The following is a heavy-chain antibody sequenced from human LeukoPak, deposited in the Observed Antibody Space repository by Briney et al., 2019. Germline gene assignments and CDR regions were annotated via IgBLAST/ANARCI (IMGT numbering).Heavy chain of an antibody. CDR1: GGSISSSNSY. CDR2: IYYSGIT. V-gene: IGHV4-39*07. J-gene: IGHJ4*02. Sequence: SETLSLTCTVSGGSISSSNSYWGWIRQPPGKGLEWIGSIYYSGITYYNPSLKSRVTVSVDTSKNQFSLKLSSVTAADTALYYCARRAGAYSHPYDYWGQGTLVTVSS. CDR3: ARRAGAYSHPYDY. D-gene: IGHD4/OR15-4a*01.